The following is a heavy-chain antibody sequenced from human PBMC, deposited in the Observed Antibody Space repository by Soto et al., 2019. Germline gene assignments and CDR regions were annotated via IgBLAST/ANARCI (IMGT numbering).Heavy chain of an antibody. CDR1: GFTFSSYA. CDR3: AKLGYDYVWGSYRQAY. V-gene: IGHV3-23*01. Sequence: HPGGSLRLSCAASGFTFSSYAMSWVRQAPGKGLEWVSAISGSGGSTYYADSVKGRFTISRDNSKNTLYLQMNSLRAEDTAVYYCAKLGYDYVWGSYRQAYWGQGTLVTVSS. CDR2: ISGSGGST. D-gene: IGHD3-16*02. J-gene: IGHJ4*02.